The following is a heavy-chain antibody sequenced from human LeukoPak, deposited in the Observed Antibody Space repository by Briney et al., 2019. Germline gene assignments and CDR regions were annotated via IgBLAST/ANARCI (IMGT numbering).Heavy chain of an antibody. V-gene: IGHV3-15*01. CDR3: TTSWGYKY. D-gene: IGHD5-12*01. J-gene: IGHJ4*02. CDR1: GASISSYY. CDR2: IKSKTDGGTT. Sequence: PSETLSLTCTVSGASISSYYWSWVRQAPGKGLEWVGRIKSKTDGGTTDYAAPVKGRFTISRDDSKNTLYLQMNSLKTEDTAVYYCTTSWGYKYWGQGTLVTVSS.